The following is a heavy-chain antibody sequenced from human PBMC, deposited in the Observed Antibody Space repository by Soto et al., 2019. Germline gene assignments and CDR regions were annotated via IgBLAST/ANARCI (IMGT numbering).Heavy chain of an antibody. CDR3: AKVSSSWYAGFFDL. CDR1: GLTFSRNA. Sequence: EVQLLESGGGLVQPGGSLRLSCTASGLTFSRNAMTWVRQAPGKGLEWVSGLSDSGGSIYYADSVKGRFTISRDNSMNTLYLQMNTLRAEDTAIYYCAKVSSSWYAGFFDLWGQGTLVTVSS. V-gene: IGHV3-23*01. CDR2: LSDSGGSI. D-gene: IGHD6-13*01. J-gene: IGHJ4*02.